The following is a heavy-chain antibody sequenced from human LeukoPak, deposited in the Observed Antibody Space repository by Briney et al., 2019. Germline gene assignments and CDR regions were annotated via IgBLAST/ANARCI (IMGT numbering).Heavy chain of an antibody. J-gene: IGHJ4*02. V-gene: IGHV3-30*18. CDR2: ISYDGSNK. Sequence: GRSLRLSCAASGFTFSSYGMHWVRQAPGTGLEWVAVISYDGSNKYYADSVKGRFTISRDNSKNTVYLRMNSLRAEDTAVYYCAKELVGSGYADWGQGTLVTVSS. CDR1: GFTFSSYG. D-gene: IGHD5-12*01. CDR3: AKELVGSGYAD.